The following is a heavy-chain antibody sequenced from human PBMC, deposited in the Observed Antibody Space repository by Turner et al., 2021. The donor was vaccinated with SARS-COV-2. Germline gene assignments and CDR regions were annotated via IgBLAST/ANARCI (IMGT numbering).Heavy chain of an antibody. J-gene: IGHJ4*02. D-gene: IGHD6-19*01. CDR2: SSYDGSHK. V-gene: IGHV3-30-3*01. CDR3: ARDLESSGSLDY. Sequence: QVQLVESGGGVVQPGRSLRLSCAASGFTFSSDAFHWVRQAPGKGLEWVAVSSYDGSHKSYADSVKGRFTISRDTSKNTLYLQMNSLRAEDTAMYYCARDLESSGSLDYWGQGTLVTVSS. CDR1: GFTFSSDA.